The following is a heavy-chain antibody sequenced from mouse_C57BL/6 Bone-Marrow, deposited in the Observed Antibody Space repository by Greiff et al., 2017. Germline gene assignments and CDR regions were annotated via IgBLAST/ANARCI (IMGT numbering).Heavy chain of an antibody. V-gene: IGHV1-7*01. CDR2: INPSSGYT. D-gene: IGHD1-1*02. J-gene: IGHJ2*01. CDR3: SRRGVGSYGPTDY. CDR1: GYTFTRYW. Sequence: QVQLKQSGAELAKPGASVKMSCKASGYTFTRYWMHWVKQRHGQGLEWIGYINPSSGYTTYNQKFKDKATLTADKSSSTAYMQLNSQIYKDSAVYYWSRRGVGSYGPTDYWGQGTTLTVSS.